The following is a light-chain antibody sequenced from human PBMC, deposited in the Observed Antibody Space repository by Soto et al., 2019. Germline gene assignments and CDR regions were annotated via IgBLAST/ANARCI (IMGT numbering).Light chain of an antibody. CDR1: QSVSSSY. J-gene: IGKJ1*01. CDR3: QHYGSSPPT. CDR2: EAS. Sequence: EIVLTQSPGNLYLSPGERATLSCKASQSVSSSYVAWYQQKPGPAPRLLIYEASIRAIVIPDRFSGSGSGTDFTLTISRLEPRDCAVIHFQHYGSSPPTFGQASKVEIK. V-gene: IGKV3-20*01.